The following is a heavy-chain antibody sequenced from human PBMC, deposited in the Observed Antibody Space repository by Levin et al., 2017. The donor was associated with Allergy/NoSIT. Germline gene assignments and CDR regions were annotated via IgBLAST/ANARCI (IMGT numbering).Heavy chain of an antibody. CDR2: MNPNTDNT. Sequence: ASVKVSCKASGFSFTNYDINWVRQATGQGLEWMGWMNPNTDNTGYEQKFLGRVTMTRDMSSSTAYMELSSLRPDDTAVYYCARGGSYHLGDAFDIWGQGTLVTVSS. D-gene: IGHD1-26*01. CDR1: GFSFTNYD. J-gene: IGHJ3*02. V-gene: IGHV1-8*01. CDR3: ARGGSYHLGDAFDI.